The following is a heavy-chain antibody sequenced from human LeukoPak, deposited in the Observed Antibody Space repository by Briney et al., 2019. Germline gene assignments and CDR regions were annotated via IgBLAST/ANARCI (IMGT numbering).Heavy chain of an antibody. V-gene: IGHV3-48*04. J-gene: IGHJ4*02. Sequence: PGGSLRLSCAASGFIFSSYSMNWVRQAPGKGLEWVSYISDSGSTIYYADSMKGRFTISRDNAKNSLYLQMNSLRAEDTAVYYCARRACSGDSCLDYWGQGTLVTVSS. CDR2: ISDSGSTI. CDR3: ARRACSGDSCLDY. D-gene: IGHD2-15*01. CDR1: GFIFSSYS.